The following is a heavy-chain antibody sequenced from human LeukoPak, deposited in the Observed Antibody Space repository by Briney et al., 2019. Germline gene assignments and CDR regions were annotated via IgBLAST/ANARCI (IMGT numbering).Heavy chain of an antibody. J-gene: IGHJ1*01. CDR2: IYHSGST. D-gene: IGHD6-6*01. CDR3: ARGGAARLHFQN. V-gene: IGHV4-59*01. Sequence: PSETLSLTCTVSGGSISTYYWNWTRQPPGKGLEWIGYIYHSGSTNYNPSLQSRVTISVDTSKNQFSLNLNSVTAADTAVYYCARGGAARLHFQNWGQGTLVTVSS. CDR1: GGSISTYY.